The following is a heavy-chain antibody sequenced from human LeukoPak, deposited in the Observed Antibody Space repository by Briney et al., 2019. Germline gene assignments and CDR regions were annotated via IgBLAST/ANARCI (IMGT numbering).Heavy chain of an antibody. D-gene: IGHD1-1*01. CDR1: GGSISSSSYY. CDR3: ARHGTSGTNLNRFDP. CDR2: IYYSGST. Sequence: PSETLSLTCTVSGGSISSSSYYWGWIRQPPGKGLEWIGYIYYSGSTNYNPSLKSRVTISVDTSKNQFSLKLSSVTAADTAVYYCARHGTSGTNLNRFDPWGQGTLVTVSS. V-gene: IGHV4-61*05. J-gene: IGHJ5*02.